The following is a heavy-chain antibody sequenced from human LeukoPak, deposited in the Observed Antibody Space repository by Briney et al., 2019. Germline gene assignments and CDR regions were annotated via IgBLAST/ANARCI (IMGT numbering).Heavy chain of an antibody. D-gene: IGHD1-26*01. CDR3: ARDHRSGSYRDH. Sequence: PGGSLRLSCAASGFTFSSYAMSWVRQAPGKGLEWVSYISSSGSTIYYADSVKGRFTISRDNAKNSLYLQMNSLRAEDTAVYYCARDHRSGSYRDHWGQGTLVTVSS. CDR1: GFTFSSYA. CDR2: ISSSGSTI. J-gene: IGHJ4*02. V-gene: IGHV3-48*04.